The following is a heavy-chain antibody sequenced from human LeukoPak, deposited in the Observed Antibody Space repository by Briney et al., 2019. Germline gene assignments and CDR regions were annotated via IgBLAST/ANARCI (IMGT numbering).Heavy chain of an antibody. D-gene: IGHD4-17*01. J-gene: IGHJ4*02. CDR3: ARAATVTTLANVPTFDY. CDR2: INSDGSST. CDR1: GFTFSSYW. Sequence: PGGSLRLSCAASGFTFSSYWMHWVRQAPGKGLVWVSRINSDGSSTSYADSVKGRFTISRDNAKNTLYLQMNSLRTEDTAVYYCARAATVTTLANVPTFDYWGQGTLVTVSS. V-gene: IGHV3-74*01.